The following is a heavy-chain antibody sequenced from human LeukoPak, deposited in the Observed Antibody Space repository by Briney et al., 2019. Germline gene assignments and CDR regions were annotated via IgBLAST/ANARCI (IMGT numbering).Heavy chain of an antibody. CDR1: GYTLTELS. Sequence: GASVKVSCKVSGYTLTELSMHWVRQAPGKGLEWMGGFDPEDGETIYAQKFQGRVTMTEDTSTDTAYRELSSLRSEDTAVYYCAKPTHARGGPWFDPWGQGTLVTVSS. CDR2: FDPEDGET. D-gene: IGHD1-14*01. J-gene: IGHJ5*02. CDR3: AKPTHARGGPWFDP. V-gene: IGHV1-24*01.